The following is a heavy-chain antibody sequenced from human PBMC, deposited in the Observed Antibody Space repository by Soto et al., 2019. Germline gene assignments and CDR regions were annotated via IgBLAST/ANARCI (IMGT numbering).Heavy chain of an antibody. CDR3: AKGVVLMDGAFDI. J-gene: IGHJ3*02. CDR2: ISWKSGSI. Sequence: DVQLVESGGGLVQPGRSLRLSCAASGFIFDDYAMHWVRQAPGKGLEWVSGISWKSGSIGYADSVKGRFTISRDNAKNSLYLQMNSLRPEDTALYFCAKGVVLMDGAFDIWGQGTMVTVSS. CDR1: GFIFDDYA. D-gene: IGHD2-8*01. V-gene: IGHV3-9*01.